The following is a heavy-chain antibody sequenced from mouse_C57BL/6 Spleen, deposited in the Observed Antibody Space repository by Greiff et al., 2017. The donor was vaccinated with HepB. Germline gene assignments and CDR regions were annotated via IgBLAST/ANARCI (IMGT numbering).Heavy chain of an antibody. Sequence: QVHVKQSGAELVRPGASVKLSCKASGYTFTDYYINWVKQRPGQGLEWIARIYPGSGNTYYNEKFKGKATLTAEKSSSTAYMQLSSLTSEDSAVYFCAREGYYYGSSQFAYWGQGTLVTVSA. V-gene: IGHV1-76*01. CDR3: AREGYYYGSSQFAY. J-gene: IGHJ3*01. CDR1: GYTFTDYY. D-gene: IGHD1-1*01. CDR2: IYPGSGNT.